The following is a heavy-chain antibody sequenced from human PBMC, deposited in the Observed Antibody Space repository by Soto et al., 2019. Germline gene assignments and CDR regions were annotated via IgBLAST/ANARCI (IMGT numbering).Heavy chain of an antibody. Sequence: EEQLLESGGGLIQPGGSWRLPVAASGFTFGIFAMPWVRRAPGKGLEWVSSISFSDGGTYYADSVKGRLTISRDNSKNTLFLQMNSLRVEDTAVYYCVKDDRILGRRYFDLWGRGTLVTVSS. CDR3: VKDDRILGRRYFDL. J-gene: IGHJ2*01. CDR1: GFTFGIFA. CDR2: ISFSDGGT. D-gene: IGHD2-15*01. V-gene: IGHV3-23*01.